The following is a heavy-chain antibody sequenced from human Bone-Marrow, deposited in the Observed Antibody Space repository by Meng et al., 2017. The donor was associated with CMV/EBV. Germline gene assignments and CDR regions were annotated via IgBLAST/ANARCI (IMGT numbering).Heavy chain of an antibody. Sequence: GESLKISCAASGFTFSSYAMHWVRQAPGKGLEWVAVISYDGSNKYYADSVKGRFTISRDNSKNTLYLQMNSLRAEDTAVYYCARALSYDFWSGYYTLCYWGQGTLVTVSS. J-gene: IGHJ4*02. CDR1: GFTFSSYA. V-gene: IGHV3-30*04. D-gene: IGHD3-3*01. CDR3: ARALSYDFWSGYYTLCY. CDR2: ISYDGSNK.